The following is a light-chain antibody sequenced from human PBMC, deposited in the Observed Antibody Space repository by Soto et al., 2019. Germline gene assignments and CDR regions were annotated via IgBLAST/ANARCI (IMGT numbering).Light chain of an antibody. CDR2: DVS. Sequence: QSALTQPASVSGSPGQSITISCSGTGSEVGGYNYVFWYQQNPGKAPKLMIYDVSNRASEVYNRFSGSKSGNTASLTISGLKAEDEAEYYCCSYTSSTPFVFGTGTKVTAL. CDR1: GSEVGGYNY. J-gene: IGLJ1*01. V-gene: IGLV2-14*01. CDR3: CSYTSSTPFV.